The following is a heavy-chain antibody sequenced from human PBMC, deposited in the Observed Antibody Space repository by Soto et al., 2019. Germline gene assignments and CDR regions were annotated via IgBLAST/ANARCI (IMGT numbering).Heavy chain of an antibody. CDR2: IIPIFGTA. D-gene: IGHD6-13*01. CDR1: GGTFSSYA. CDR3: ASGPDLYSSSWYGSYNWFDP. Sequence: SVKVSCKASGGTFSSYAISWVRQAPGQGLEWMGGIIPIFGTANYAQKFQGRVTITADKSTSTAYMELSSLRSEDTVVYYCASGPDLYSSSWYGSYNWFDPWGQGTLVTVSS. V-gene: IGHV1-69*06. J-gene: IGHJ5*02.